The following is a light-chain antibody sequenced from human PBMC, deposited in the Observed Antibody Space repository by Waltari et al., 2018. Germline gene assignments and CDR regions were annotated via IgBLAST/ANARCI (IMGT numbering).Light chain of an antibody. CDR3: CSFTSSSTWV. Sequence: QSALTQPASVSGSPGPSITISCTGTTSDLGGYNYVSWYQQHPGKAPKLIIFDVSSRLSGVSNRFSGSKSANTASLIISGLQAEDEADYYCCSFTSSSTWVFGGGTKLTVL. V-gene: IGLV2-14*03. J-gene: IGLJ3*02. CDR1: TSDLGGYNY. CDR2: DVS.